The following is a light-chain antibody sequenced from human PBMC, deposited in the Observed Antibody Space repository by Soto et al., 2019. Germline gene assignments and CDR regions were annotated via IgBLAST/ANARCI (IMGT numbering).Light chain of an antibody. CDR2: SNN. J-gene: IGLJ2*01. CDR3: EAWDGSLNVVL. V-gene: IGLV1-44*01. CDR1: SSNIGTNT. Sequence: QSVLAQPPSASGTPGPRVTLSCSGRSSNIGTNTVNWYQHLPGSAPKLLIYSNNQRPSGVPDRFSVSKSGTSASLAISGLQPDDEADYYCEAWDGSLNVVLFGGGTKLNVL.